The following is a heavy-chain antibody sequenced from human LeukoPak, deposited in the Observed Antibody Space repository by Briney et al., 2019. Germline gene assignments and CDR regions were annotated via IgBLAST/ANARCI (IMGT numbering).Heavy chain of an antibody. D-gene: IGHD3-10*01. CDR3: AKDQESPPSLWFGELAFDY. V-gene: IGHV3-30*02. CDR2: IWYDGSNK. Sequence: GGSLRLSCAASGFTFSSYGMHWVRQAPGKGLEWVAVIWYDGSNKYYADSVKGRFTISRDNSKNTLYLQMNSLRAEDTAVYYCAKDQESPPSLWFGELAFDYWGQGTLVTVSS. CDR1: GFTFSSYG. J-gene: IGHJ4*02.